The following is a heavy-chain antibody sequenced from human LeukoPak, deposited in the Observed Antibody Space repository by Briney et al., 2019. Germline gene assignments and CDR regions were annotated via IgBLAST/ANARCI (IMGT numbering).Heavy chain of an antibody. J-gene: IGHJ4*02. D-gene: IGHD5-12*01. CDR3: ARVKKLLPEVVF. CDR2: INPASGMNPNSGGT. CDR1: GYRFTDYY. V-gene: IGHV1-2*02. Sequence: ASVKVSCKASGYRFTDYYIQCVRQAPGQGLEWMGWINPASGMNPNSGGTFYARKFQGRVTMTTDTSSTTIYMGMSSLTSDDTAVYCCARVKKLLPEVVFWGQGTLLTVSS.